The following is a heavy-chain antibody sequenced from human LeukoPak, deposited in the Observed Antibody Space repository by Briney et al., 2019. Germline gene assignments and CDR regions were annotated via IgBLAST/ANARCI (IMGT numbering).Heavy chain of an antibody. V-gene: IGHV3-23*01. J-gene: IGHJ3*02. CDR3: AKHIRQQVVRDAFDM. D-gene: IGHD6-13*01. CDR2: MRSGGGT. Sequence: PGGSLRLSCAASGFTFSTYAMAWVRQAPGKGLEWVSVMRSGGGTYYADSVKGRFTISRDNSKNTLYLQMESLRVEDTAVYYCAKHIRQQVVRDAFDMWGQGTMVTVSS. CDR1: GFTFSTYA.